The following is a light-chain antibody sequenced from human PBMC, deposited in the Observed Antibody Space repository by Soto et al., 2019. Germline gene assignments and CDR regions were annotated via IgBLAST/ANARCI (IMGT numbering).Light chain of an antibody. Sequence: DIQMTQSPSSLSASVGDRVTITCRASQGISTYLAWYQHKPGKVPKLLIYAASTLQSGVPSRFSGSGSGTDFTLTISSLQPEDVATYYCQKYTSAPNTFGQGTKLEIK. J-gene: IGKJ2*01. V-gene: IGKV1-27*01. CDR1: QGISTY. CDR2: AAS. CDR3: QKYTSAPNT.